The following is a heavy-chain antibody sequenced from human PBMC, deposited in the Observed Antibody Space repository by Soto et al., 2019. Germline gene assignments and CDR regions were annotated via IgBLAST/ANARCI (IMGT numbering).Heavy chain of an antibody. CDR3: ARSASSRDALDV. V-gene: IGHV1-18*04. D-gene: IGHD1-26*01. Sequence: GASVKVSCKASGYTFTSYGISWVRQAPGQVLEWMGWISAYSGNTNYAQKLQGRVTMTTDTSTSTAYMELRSLRSDDTAVYYCARSASSRDALDVWAQGTMVTVSS. J-gene: IGHJ6*01. CDR1: GYTFTSYG. CDR2: ISAYSGNT.